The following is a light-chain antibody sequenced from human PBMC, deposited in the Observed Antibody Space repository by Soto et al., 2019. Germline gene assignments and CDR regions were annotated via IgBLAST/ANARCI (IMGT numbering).Light chain of an antibody. V-gene: IGKV2-28*01. CDR3: MQALQTPLYT. CDR1: QSLLHSNGYNY. CDR2: LGS. Sequence: DIVMTQSPLSLPVTPGEPASISCRSSQSLLHSNGYNYLDSYLQKPGQSPQLLIYLGSIRASGGPDRLSGSGSDTDSRPSTSGVWAEDVGVYYCMQALQTPLYTFGQGTKLEIK. J-gene: IGKJ2*01.